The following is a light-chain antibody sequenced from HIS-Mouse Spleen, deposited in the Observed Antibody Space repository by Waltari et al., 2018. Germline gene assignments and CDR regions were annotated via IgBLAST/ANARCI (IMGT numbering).Light chain of an antibody. CDR1: SSDVGGCTG. J-gene: IGLJ3*02. V-gene: IGLV2-11*01. Sequence: SALTHPPPVPGSPGRPVPIPCTGTSSDVGGCTGVSWYQPHPGNAPKRMIYDVSKRPSGVPDRFSGSKSGNTASLTISALQAEDEADYFCCSYAGSWVFGGGTKLTVL. CDR3: CSYAGSWV. CDR2: DVS.